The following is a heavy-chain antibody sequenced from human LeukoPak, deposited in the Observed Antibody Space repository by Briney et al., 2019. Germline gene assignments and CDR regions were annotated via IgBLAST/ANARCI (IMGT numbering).Heavy chain of an antibody. Sequence: GGSLRLSCAASGFTFSSYGMHWVRQAPGKGLEWVAFIRYDGSNKYYADSVKGRFTISRDNSKNTLYLQMNSLRAEDTAVYYCAKTIVMVTDAFDIWGQGTMVTVSS. CDR1: GFTFSSYG. D-gene: IGHD3-22*01. CDR3: AKTIVMVTDAFDI. V-gene: IGHV3-30*02. CDR2: IRYDGSNK. J-gene: IGHJ3*02.